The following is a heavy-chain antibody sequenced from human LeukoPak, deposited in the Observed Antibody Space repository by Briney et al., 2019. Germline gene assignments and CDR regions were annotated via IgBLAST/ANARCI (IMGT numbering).Heavy chain of an antibody. D-gene: IGHD2-2*01. V-gene: IGHV3-30*02. CDR2: IRYDGSNK. CDR3: AKDWEDIVVVTAASVQH. Sequence: GGSLRLSCAASGFTFSSYGMHWVRQAPGKGLEWVACIRYDGSNKYYADSVKGRFTISRDNSKNTLYLQMNSLRAEDTAVYYCAKDWEDIVVVTAASVQHWGQGTLVTVSS. J-gene: IGHJ1*01. CDR1: GFTFSSYG.